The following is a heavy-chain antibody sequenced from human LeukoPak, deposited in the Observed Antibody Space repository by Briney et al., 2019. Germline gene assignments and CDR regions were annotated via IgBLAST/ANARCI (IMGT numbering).Heavy chain of an antibody. CDR1: GGTFSSYA. J-gene: IGHJ4*02. CDR3: ARGVVVPAAPSRVGY. D-gene: IGHD2-2*01. CDR2: IIPIFGTA. Sequence: ASVKVSCKASGGTFSSYAISWVRQAPGQGLEWMGGIIPIFGTANYAQKFQGRVTITTDESTSTAYMELSSLRSEDTAVYYCARGVVVPAAPSRVGYWGQGTLVTVSS. V-gene: IGHV1-69*05.